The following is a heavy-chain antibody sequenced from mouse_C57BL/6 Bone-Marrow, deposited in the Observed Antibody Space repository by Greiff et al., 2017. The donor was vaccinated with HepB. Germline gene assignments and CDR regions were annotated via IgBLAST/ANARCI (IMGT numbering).Heavy chain of an antibody. Sequence: EVKVEESGGGLVQPGGSLKLSCAASGFTFSDAWMDWVRQSPEKGLEWVAEIRNKANNHATYYAESVKGRFTISRDDSKSSVYLQMNSLRAEDTGIYYCTRIDGYSYYFDYWGQGTTLTVSS. CDR1: GFTFSDAW. V-gene: IGHV6-6*01. J-gene: IGHJ2*01. CDR3: TRIDGYSYYFDY. CDR2: IRNKANNHAT. D-gene: IGHD2-3*01.